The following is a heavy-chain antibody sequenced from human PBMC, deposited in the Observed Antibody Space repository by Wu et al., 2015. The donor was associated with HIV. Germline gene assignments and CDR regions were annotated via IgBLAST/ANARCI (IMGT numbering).Heavy chain of an antibody. V-gene: IGHV1-69*05. CDR1: GGTFSSYA. CDR3: ARDGGGDSGYDWPLDH. D-gene: IGHD5-12*01. CDR2: IIPIFGTA. J-gene: IGHJ4*02. Sequence: QVQLVQSGAEVKKPGSSVKVSCKASGGTFSSYAISWVRQAPGQGLEWMGRIIPIFGTANYAQKFQGRVTITTEESTSTVYMELSSLRSDDTAVYYCARDGGGDSGYDWPLDHWGQGTLVTVSS.